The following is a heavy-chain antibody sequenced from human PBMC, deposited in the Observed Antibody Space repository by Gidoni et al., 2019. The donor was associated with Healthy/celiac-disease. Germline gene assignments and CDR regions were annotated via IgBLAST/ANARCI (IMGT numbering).Heavy chain of an antibody. CDR2: INPNSGGT. V-gene: IGHV1-2*02. D-gene: IGHD2-15*01. Sequence: QVQLVQSGAEVKKPGASVKVSCKASGYTFTGYYMHWVRQAPGQGLEWMGWINPNSGGTNYAQKFQGRVTMTRDTSISTAYMELSRLRSDDTAVYYCARGGCSGGSCYTIEGYYYYYMDVWGKGTTVTVSS. CDR1: GYTFTGYY. CDR3: ARGGCSGGSCYTIEGYYYYYMDV. J-gene: IGHJ6*03.